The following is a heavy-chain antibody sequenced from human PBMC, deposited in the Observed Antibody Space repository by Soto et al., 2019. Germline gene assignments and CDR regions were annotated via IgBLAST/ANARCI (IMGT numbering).Heavy chain of an antibody. D-gene: IGHD6-19*01. V-gene: IGHV4-59*01. CDR2: IYYSGST. CDR3: ARGGGGQWLELMPPHFDY. Sequence: QVQLQESGPGLVKPSETLSLTCTVSGGSISSYYWSWIRQPPGKGLEWIGYIYYSGSTNYNPSLKSRATISVDTSKNQFSLKLSSVTAADTAVYYWARGGGGQWLELMPPHFDYWGQGTLVTVSS. J-gene: IGHJ4*02. CDR1: GGSISSYY.